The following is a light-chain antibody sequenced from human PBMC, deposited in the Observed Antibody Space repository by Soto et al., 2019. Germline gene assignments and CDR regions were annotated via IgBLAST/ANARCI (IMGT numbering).Light chain of an antibody. V-gene: IGKV4-1*01. CDR3: QQYYSTPWT. CDR1: QSVLYSSNNKNY. CDR2: WAS. Sequence: DIVMTQSPDSLAVSLGERATINCESSQSVLYSSNNKNYLAWYQQKPGQPPKLLIYWASTRESGVPERFSGSGSGTHFTLNISSLQAEDVAVYYCQQYYSTPWTFGQGTKVEI. J-gene: IGKJ1*01.